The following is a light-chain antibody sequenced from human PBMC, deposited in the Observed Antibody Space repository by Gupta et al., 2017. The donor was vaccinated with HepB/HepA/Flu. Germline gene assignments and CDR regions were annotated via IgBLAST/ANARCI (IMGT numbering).Light chain of an antibody. CDR3: QQSDIIPYT. CDR2: GAS. V-gene: IGKV1-39*01. CDR1: HSISAY. Sequence: DIQMTQSPSSLSASVGDRVTITCRASHSISAYLNWYQQKPGRAPRLLIYGASNVQTGVPSSFSGSGSGTDFTLTISRLQPEDVATFYCQQSDIIPYTFGQGTKVEI. J-gene: IGKJ2*01.